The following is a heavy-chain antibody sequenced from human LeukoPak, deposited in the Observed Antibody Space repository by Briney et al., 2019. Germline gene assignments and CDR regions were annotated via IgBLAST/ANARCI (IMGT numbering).Heavy chain of an antibody. J-gene: IGHJ4*02. CDR3: ARHTRGIVVVPAAIDY. Sequence: GESLKISSKASGYSFTSYWISWLRQLPGEGLEWMGRIDPSDSYTNYNPSFQGHVTISADKSISTAYLQWSSLKASDTAMYYCARHTRGIVVVPAAIDYWGQGTLVTVSS. CDR1: GYSFTSYW. CDR2: IDPSDSYT. V-gene: IGHV5-10-1*01. D-gene: IGHD2-2*01.